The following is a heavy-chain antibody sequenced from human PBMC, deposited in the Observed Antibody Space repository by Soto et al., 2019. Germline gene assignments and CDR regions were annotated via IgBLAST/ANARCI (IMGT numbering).Heavy chain of an antibody. CDR1: GSTFSDYS. V-gene: IGHV3-21*01. D-gene: IGHD1-1*01. Sequence: EVQLVESGGGLVKLGGPLSLSCAASGSTFSDYSLNWVRQAPGKGLEWVSSISSTGSYTYYADSVKGRFTIARDNAKKSLYLQMTSLRAEDTAVYYCARGQLFAYWGQGTLVTVSS. CDR2: ISSTGSYT. CDR3: ARGQLFAY. J-gene: IGHJ4*02.